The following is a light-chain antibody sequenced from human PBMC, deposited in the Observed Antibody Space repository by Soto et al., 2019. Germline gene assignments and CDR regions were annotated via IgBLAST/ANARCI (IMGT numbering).Light chain of an antibody. CDR1: SSDVGSYNL. V-gene: IGLV2-23*02. J-gene: IGLJ1*01. CDR2: EVS. CDR3: CLGV. Sequence: QSVLTQPASVSGSPGQSITISCTGTSSDVGSYNLVSWYQQHPGKAPKLMIYEVSKRPPGVSNRFSGSKSGNTASLTISGLQAEDEADYYCCLGVFGTGTKVTVL.